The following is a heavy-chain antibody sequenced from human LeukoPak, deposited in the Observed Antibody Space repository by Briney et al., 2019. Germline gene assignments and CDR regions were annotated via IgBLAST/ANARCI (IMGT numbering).Heavy chain of an antibody. CDR1: GYSFTSYW. D-gene: IGHD3-22*01. CDR3: ATQKPYYYDSSGYFDY. J-gene: IGHJ4*02. Sequence: GESLKISCKGSGYSFTSYWIGWVRQMPGKGLEWMGIIYPGDSDTRYSPSFQGQVTISADKSISTAYLPWSSLKASDTAMYYCATQKPYYYDSSGYFDYWGQGTLVTVSS. CDR2: IYPGDSDT. V-gene: IGHV5-51*01.